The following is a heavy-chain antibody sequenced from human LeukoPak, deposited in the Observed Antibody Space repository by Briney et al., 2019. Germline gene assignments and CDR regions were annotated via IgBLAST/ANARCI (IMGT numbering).Heavy chain of an antibody. J-gene: IGHJ3*02. D-gene: IGHD3-22*01. CDR1: GYTFTGHY. CDR2: INPNSGGT. Sequence: ASVKVSCKASGYTFTGHYMHWVRQAPGQGLECMGWINPNSGGTNYAQRFQGRVTMTRDTSITTAYMELSRLRSDDTAVYYCARQPGRDYSESSGIEAFDIWGQGTMVTVSS. V-gene: IGHV1-2*02. CDR3: ARQPGRDYSESSGIEAFDI.